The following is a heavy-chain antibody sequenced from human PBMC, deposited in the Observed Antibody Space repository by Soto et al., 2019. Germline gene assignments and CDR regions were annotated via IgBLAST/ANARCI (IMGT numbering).Heavy chain of an antibody. CDR3: ARGRGRFSSTSLYYYGMDV. J-gene: IGHJ6*02. D-gene: IGHD2-2*01. V-gene: IGHV3-33*01. CDR2: IWYDGSNK. Sequence: GGSLRLSCAASGFTFSSYGMHWVRQAPGKGLEWVAVIWYDGSNKYYADSVKGRFTISRDNSKNTLYLQMNSLRAEDTAVYYCARGRGRFSSTSLYYYGMDVWGQGTTVTVS. CDR1: GFTFSSYG.